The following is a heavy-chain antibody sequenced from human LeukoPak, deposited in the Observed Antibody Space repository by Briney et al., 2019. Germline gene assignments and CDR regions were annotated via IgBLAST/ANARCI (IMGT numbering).Heavy chain of an antibody. V-gene: IGHV3-74*01. CDR3: LTIVETVDAFDI. D-gene: IGHD2-21*01. CDR2: INPDDGST. J-gene: IGHJ3*02. CDR1: GFTFRKYW. Sequence: PGGSLRLSCAASGFTFRKYWLHWVRQAPGKGLVWVSRINPDDGSTSYADSVKGRFTISRDNAKSTLYLQMNSLRAEDTAVYYCLTIVETVDAFDIWGQGTKVTVSS.